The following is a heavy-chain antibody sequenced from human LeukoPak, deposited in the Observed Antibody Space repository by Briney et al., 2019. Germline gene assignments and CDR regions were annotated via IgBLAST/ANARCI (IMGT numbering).Heavy chain of an antibody. CDR3: AKDFGVSGGVAGTQI. J-gene: IGHJ4*02. V-gene: IGHV3-23*01. CDR1: GFTFSSYA. Sequence: GGSLRLSCAASGFTFSSYAMSWVRQVPGKGLEWVSAISGSGGSTYYADSVKGRFTISRDNSKNTLYLQMNSLRAEDTAVYYCAKDFGVSGGVAGTQIRGQGTLVTVSS. CDR2: ISGSGGST. D-gene: IGHD6-19*01.